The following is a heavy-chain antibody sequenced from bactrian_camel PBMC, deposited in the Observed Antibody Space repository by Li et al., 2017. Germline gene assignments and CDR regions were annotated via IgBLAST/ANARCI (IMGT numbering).Heavy chain of an antibody. CDR2: IVTGGGST. Sequence: HVQLVESGGGSVQAGGSLRLTGTASGNTYNINCMGWFRQGPGQQREGVAAIVTGGGSTYYPNSVKDRFTISTDNAKNTVYLQMNSLKVEDTAVYYCKTDHNWGQGTQVTVS. J-gene: IGHJ4*01. V-gene: IGHV3S53*01. CDR3: KTDHN. CDR1: GNTYNINC.